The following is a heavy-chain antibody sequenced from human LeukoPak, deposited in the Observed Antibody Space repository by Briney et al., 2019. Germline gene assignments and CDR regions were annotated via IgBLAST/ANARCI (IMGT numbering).Heavy chain of an antibody. CDR2: INSDGSST. Sequence: GGSLRLSCAASGFTFSSYWMHWVRQAPGKGQVWDSRINSDGSSTSYADSVKGRFTISRDNAKNTLYLQMNSLRAEDTAVYYCARGTVTTDGSGTYYWGQGTLVTVSS. CDR1: GFTFSSYW. V-gene: IGHV3-74*01. D-gene: IGHD3-10*01. J-gene: IGHJ4*02. CDR3: ARGTVTTDGSGTYY.